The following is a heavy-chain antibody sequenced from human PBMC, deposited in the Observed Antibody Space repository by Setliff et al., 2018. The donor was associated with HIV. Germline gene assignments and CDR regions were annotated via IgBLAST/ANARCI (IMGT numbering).Heavy chain of an antibody. CDR1: GGSISSSNW. CDR3: ARGGIVVVPAAIFAFDI. D-gene: IGHD2-2*02. CDR2: INHSGST. J-gene: IGHJ3*02. Sequence: SETLSLTCAVSGGSISSSNWWSWVRHPPGKGLEWIGEINHSGSTNYNPSLKSRVTISVDTSKNQFSLKLSSVTAADTAVYYCARGGIVVVPAAIFAFDIWGQGTMVTVSS. V-gene: IGHV4-4*02.